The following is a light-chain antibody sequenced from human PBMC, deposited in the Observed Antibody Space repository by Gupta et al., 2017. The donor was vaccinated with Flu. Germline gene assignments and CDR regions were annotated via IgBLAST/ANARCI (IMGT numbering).Light chain of an antibody. CDR1: QSVNYK. CDR3: QQYNDWPRT. Sequence: PATLSVSAGERATISCRASQSVNYKLAWYQQKPGRAPRLLIYGASTRESGVPARFSGSGSGTEFTLTISSLQSEDFAVYYCQQYNDWPRTFGQGTKVEI. V-gene: IGKV3-15*01. CDR2: GAS. J-gene: IGKJ1*01.